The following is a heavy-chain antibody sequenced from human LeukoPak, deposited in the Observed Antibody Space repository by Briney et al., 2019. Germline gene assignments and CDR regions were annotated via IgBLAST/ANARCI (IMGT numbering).Heavy chain of an antibody. J-gene: IGHJ4*02. Sequence: PSETLSLTCTVSGGSTSSYYWSWIRQPPGKGLEWIGYIYYSGSTNYNPSLKSRVTISVDTSKNQFSLKLSSVTAADTAVYYCAREVGAVDYWGQGTLVTVSS. V-gene: IGHV4-59*01. CDR3: AREVGAVDY. CDR1: GGSTSSYY. D-gene: IGHD1-26*01. CDR2: IYYSGST.